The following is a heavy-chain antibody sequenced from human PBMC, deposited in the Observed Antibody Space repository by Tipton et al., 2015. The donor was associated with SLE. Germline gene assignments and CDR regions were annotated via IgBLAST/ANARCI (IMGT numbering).Heavy chain of an antibody. Sequence: SLRLSCAASGFFFDDYTMHWVRQAPGKGLEWVSGVSWNNDSIGYADSVKGRFTISRDNTKKSLYLQMNSLRVDDTALYYCAKDVLVAALRFGAFDIWGRGTMVTVSS. V-gene: IGHV3-9*01. CDR1: GFFFDDYT. J-gene: IGHJ3*02. CDR3: AKDVLVAALRFGAFDI. CDR2: VSWNNDSI. D-gene: IGHD6-6*01.